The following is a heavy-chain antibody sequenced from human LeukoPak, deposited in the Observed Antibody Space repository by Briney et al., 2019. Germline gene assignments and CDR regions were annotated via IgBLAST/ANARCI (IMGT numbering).Heavy chain of an antibody. V-gene: IGHV3-30*02. CDR1: GFTFSSYW. D-gene: IGHD5-24*01. CDR3: AKDGSGGCLHGGFDY. J-gene: IGHJ4*02. Sequence: GGSLRLSCAASGFTFSSYWMHWVRQAPGKGLEWVAFIRYDGSNKYYADSVKGRFTISRDNSKNTLYLQMNSLRAEDTAVYYCAKDGSGGCLHGGFDYWGQGTLVAVSS. CDR2: IRYDGSNK.